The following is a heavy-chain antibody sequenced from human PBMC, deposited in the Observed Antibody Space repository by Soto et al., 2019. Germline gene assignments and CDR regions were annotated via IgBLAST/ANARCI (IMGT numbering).Heavy chain of an antibody. J-gene: IGHJ4*02. CDR1: GFTFSSYA. CDR3: AKDVEGGSLYRGAFDY. Sequence: EVELLESGGGLVQPGGSLRLSCVASGFTFSSYAMSWVRQAPGKGLEWVAAISASGGATLHADSVKGRFTISRDNPKNPLHLQMNSLRAEDTAVYYGAKDVEGGSLYRGAFDYWGQGTQVTVSS. V-gene: IGHV3-23*01. CDR2: ISASGGAT. D-gene: IGHD1-26*01.